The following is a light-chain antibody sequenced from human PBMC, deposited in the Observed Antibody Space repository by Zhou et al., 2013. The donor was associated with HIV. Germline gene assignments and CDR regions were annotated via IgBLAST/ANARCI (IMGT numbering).Light chain of an antibody. J-gene: IGKJ3*01. V-gene: IGKV1-39*01. CDR1: QSISSY. CDR3: QERST. CDR2: AAS. Sequence: DIQMTQSPSSLSASVGDRVTITCRASQSISSYLNWYQQKPGKAPKLLIYAASSLQSGVPSRFSGSGSGTDFTLTITSLEAEDSAIYYCQERSTFGPGTKVDIK.